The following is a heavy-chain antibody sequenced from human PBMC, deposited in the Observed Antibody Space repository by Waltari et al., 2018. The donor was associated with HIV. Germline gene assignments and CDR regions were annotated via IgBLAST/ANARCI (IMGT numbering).Heavy chain of an antibody. V-gene: IGHV4-39*01. D-gene: IGHD5-18*01. J-gene: IGHJ2*01. CDR2: IYYSVST. CDR3: ARVQTGVDTAMVNRYFDL. Sequence: QLQLQESGPGLVKPSETLSLTCTVSGGSISSSSYYWGWIRQPPGKGLEWIGSIYYSVSTYYNPSLKSRVTISVDTSKNQFSLKLGSVTAADTAVYYCARVQTGVDTAMVNRYFDLWGRGTLVTVSS. CDR1: GGSISSSSYY.